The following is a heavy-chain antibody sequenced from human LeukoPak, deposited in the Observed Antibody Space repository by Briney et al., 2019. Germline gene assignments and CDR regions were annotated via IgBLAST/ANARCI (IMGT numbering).Heavy chain of an antibody. CDR3: ARDPTSLGYCSSTRCYERWFDP. Sequence: SSVKVSCKASGGTFSNYALSWVRQAPGQGLEWMGGIIPIFGTANYAHKLQGRVTITADESTSTAYMELSSLRSEDTAVYYCARDPTSLGYCSSTRCYERWFDPWGQGTLVTVSS. J-gene: IGHJ5*02. CDR1: GGTFSNYA. D-gene: IGHD2-2*01. CDR2: IIPIFGTA. V-gene: IGHV1-69*13.